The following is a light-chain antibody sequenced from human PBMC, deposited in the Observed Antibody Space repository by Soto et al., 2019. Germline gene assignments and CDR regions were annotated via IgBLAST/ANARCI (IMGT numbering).Light chain of an antibody. CDR1: QSVSSSY. Sequence: EIVLTQSPGTLSLSPGERATLSCRASQSVSSSYLAWYQQKPGQAPRLLIYGASSRATGIPDRFSGSGSGTHFTLTISILEPEDFAVYYCQQYGSSPTFGQGTKVEIK. CDR3: QQYGSSPT. J-gene: IGKJ1*01. V-gene: IGKV3-20*01. CDR2: GAS.